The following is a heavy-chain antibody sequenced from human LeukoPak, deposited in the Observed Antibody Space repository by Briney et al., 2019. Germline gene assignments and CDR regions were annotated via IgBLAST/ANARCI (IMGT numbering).Heavy chain of an antibody. J-gene: IGHJ4*02. Sequence: SQTLSLTCTVSGGSISSGGYYWSWIRQPPGKGLEWIGYIYHSGSTYYNPSLKSRVTISVDRSKNQFSLKLSSVTAADTAVYYCASSDHQVTLFDYWGQGTLVTVSS. CDR1: GGSISSGGYY. CDR3: ASSDHQVTLFDY. D-gene: IGHD2-21*02. V-gene: IGHV4-30-2*01. CDR2: IYHSGST.